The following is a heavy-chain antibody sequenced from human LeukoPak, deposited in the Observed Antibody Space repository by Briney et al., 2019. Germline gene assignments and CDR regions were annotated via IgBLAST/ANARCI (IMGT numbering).Heavy chain of an antibody. CDR3: ATNPAAAAQYYYYYYYMDG. D-gene: IGHD6-13*01. CDR2: ISGDGGST. J-gene: IGHJ6*03. Sequence: GSLCLSCAASGFTFNDYDMHWVRQAPGKGLEWVSLISGDGGSTYYPYSVKGRFTFFSATSKNSLYLKMNSLRTEDTALYYCATNPAAAAQYYYYYYYMDGWGKGTTVTVS. CDR1: GFTFNDYD. V-gene: IGHV3-43*02.